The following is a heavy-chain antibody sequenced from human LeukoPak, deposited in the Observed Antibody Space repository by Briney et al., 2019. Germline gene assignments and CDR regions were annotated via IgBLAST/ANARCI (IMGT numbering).Heavy chain of an antibody. CDR2: ISAYNGNT. CDR3: ARDPSMYYDFWSGYRAAGFDY. J-gene: IGHJ4*02. D-gene: IGHD3-3*01. V-gene: IGHV1-18*01. Sequence: GASVKVSCKASGYTFTSYGISWVRQAPGQVLEWMGWISAYNGNTNYAQKLQGRVTMTTDTSTSTAYMELRSLRSDDTAVYYCARDPSMYYDFWSGYRAAGFDYWGQGTLVTVSS. CDR1: GYTFTSYG.